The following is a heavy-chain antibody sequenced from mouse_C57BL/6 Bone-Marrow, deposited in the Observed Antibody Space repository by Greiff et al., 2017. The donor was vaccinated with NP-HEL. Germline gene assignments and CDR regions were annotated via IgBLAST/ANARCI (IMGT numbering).Heavy chain of an antibody. Sequence: EVMLVESGGGLVKPGGSLKLSCAASGFTFSSYTMSWVRQTPEKRLEWVATISGGGGNTYYPDSVKGRFTISRDNAKNTLYLQMSSLRSEDTALYYCARHERDYYGSCSCAMDYWGQGTSVTVSS. J-gene: IGHJ4*01. V-gene: IGHV5-9*01. CDR3: ARHERDYYGSCSCAMDY. CDR2: ISGGGGNT. CDR1: GFTFSSYT. D-gene: IGHD1-1*01.